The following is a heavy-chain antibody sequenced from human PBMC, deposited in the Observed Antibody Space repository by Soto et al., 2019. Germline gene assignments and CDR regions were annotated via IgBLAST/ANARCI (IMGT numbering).Heavy chain of an antibody. CDR3: GRFSPPRKSYDSNPGWFDP. J-gene: IGHJ5*02. CDR1: GGSLNSYY. V-gene: IGHV4-59*01. D-gene: IGHD3-22*01. Sequence: SETLSLTCTVSGGSLNSYYWTWIRQSPGKGLEWIGYVSSTGSTNYNPSLKSRLTMSLDTSTNEVSLSLTSVTAADAAVYFCGRFSPPRKSYDSNPGWFDPWGQGIMVTVSS. CDR2: VSSTGST.